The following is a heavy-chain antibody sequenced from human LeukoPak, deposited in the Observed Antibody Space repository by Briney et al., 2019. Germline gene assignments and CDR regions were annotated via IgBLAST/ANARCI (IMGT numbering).Heavy chain of an antibody. D-gene: IGHD4-17*01. V-gene: IGHV1-8*01. CDR2: MNPNSGNT. CDR1: GYTFTSYD. Sequence: ASVEVSCKASGYTFTSYDINWVRQATGQGLEWMGWMNPNSGNTGYAQKFQGRVTMTRNTSISTAYMELSSLRSEDTAVYYCARDGDYNYYYGMDVWGQGTTVTVSS. J-gene: IGHJ6*02. CDR3: ARDGDYNYYYGMDV.